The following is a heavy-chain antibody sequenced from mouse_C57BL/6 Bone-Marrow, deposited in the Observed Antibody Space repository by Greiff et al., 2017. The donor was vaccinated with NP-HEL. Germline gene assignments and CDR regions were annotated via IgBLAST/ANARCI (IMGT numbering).Heavy chain of an antibody. Sequence: QVQLQQPGAELVKPGASVKLSCKASGYTFTSYWMQWVKQRPGQGLEWIGEIDPSDSYTNYNQKFKGKATLTVDTSSSTAYMQLSSLTSEDAAVYYCARWGRILLDYWGQGTTLTVSS. V-gene: IGHV1-50*01. CDR1: GYTFTSYW. J-gene: IGHJ2*01. D-gene: IGHD1-1*01. CDR2: IDPSDSYT. CDR3: ARWGRILLDY.